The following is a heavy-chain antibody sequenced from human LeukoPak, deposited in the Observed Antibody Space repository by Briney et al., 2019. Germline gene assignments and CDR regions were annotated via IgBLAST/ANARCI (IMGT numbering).Heavy chain of an antibody. CDR3: ARRRYSGSSQHFDY. CDR2: ISYDGSNK. V-gene: IGHV3-30*04. CDR1: GFTFSSYA. D-gene: IGHD1-26*01. Sequence: GGSLRLSCAASGFTFSSYAMHWVRQAPGKGLEWVAVISYDGSNKYYADSVKGRFTISRDNAKNSLYLQMNSLRAEDTAVYYCARRRYSGSSQHFDYWGQGTLVTVSS. J-gene: IGHJ4*02.